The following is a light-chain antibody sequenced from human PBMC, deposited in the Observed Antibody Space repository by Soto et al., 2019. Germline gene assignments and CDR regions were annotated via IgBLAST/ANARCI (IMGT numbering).Light chain of an antibody. Sequence: QSVLPQPASVSGSPGQSITISCTGTSSDVGGYDYVSWYQQPPGKAPKLIIYDVSDRPSGVSSRFSGSESGNTASLTISGLQDEDEADYYCISYSSRSTYVFGTGTKVTVL. CDR2: DVS. V-gene: IGLV2-14*01. CDR3: ISYSSRSTYV. J-gene: IGLJ1*01. CDR1: SSDVGGYDY.